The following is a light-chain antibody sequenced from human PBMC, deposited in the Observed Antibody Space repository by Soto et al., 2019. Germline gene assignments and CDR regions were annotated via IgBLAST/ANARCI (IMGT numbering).Light chain of an antibody. V-gene: IGKV3-11*01. J-gene: IGKJ4*01. CDR1: QSVGSH. CDR3: LQRSNWPLT. CDR2: DSS. Sequence: EIVLTQSPATLSLSPGERATLSCRASQSVGSHLAWYQQKPGQAPRLLIYDSSNRATGFPTRFSGSGSGTDFTLTISSLEPEDIAVYYCLQRSNWPLTFGGGTKVEIK.